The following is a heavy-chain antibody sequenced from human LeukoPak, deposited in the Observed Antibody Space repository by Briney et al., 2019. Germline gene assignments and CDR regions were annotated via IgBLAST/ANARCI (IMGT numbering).Heavy chain of an antibody. V-gene: IGHV4-39*01. CDR2: IYYSGST. D-gene: IGHD1-20*01. CDR3: ARRYNWNGPCDY. J-gene: IGHJ4*02. CDR1: GGSISSSSYY. Sequence: SETLSLTCTVSGGSISSSSYYWGWIRQPPGKGLEWIGSIYYSGSTYYNPSLKSRVTISVDTSKNQFSLKLSSVTAADTAVYCCARRYNWNGPCDYWGQGTLVTVSS.